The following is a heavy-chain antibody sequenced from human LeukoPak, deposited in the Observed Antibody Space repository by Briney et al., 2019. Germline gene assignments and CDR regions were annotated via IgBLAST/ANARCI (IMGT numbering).Heavy chain of an antibody. CDR1: GGSISSSSYY. Sequence: SETLSLTCTVSGGSISSSSYYWGWIRQPPGKGLEWIGSIYYSGSTYYNPSLKSRVTISVDTSKSQFSLKLSSVTAADTAIYYCARQRGDYVGRADFWGQGTQVTVSS. V-gene: IGHV4-39*01. D-gene: IGHD4-17*01. CDR2: IYYSGST. CDR3: ARQRGDYVGRADF. J-gene: IGHJ4*02.